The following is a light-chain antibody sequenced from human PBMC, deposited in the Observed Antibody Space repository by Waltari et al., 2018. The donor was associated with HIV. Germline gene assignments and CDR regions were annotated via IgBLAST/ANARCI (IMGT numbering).Light chain of an antibody. V-gene: IGKV3-15*01. Sequence: EIVMTQSPVTLSVSPGERATLSCRASQSVYSNLAWYQHKPGQAPRLVIYGASTRATGIPARFSGSGSGTEFTLIISSLQSEDFALYYCQQYYDWPLTFGGGTKVEIK. CDR2: GAS. J-gene: IGKJ4*01. CDR1: QSVYSN. CDR3: QQYYDWPLT.